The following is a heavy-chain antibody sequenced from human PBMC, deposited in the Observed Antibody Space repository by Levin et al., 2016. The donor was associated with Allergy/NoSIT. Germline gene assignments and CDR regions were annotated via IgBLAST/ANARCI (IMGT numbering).Heavy chain of an antibody. CDR3: ARVPKYSSSWANSFDP. Sequence: SETLSLTCAVYGGSFSGYYWSWIRQPPGKGLEWIGEINHSGSTNYNPSLKSRVTISVDTSKNQFSLKLSSVTAADTAVYYCARVPKYSSSWANSFDPWGQGTLVTVSS. D-gene: IGHD6-13*01. V-gene: IGHV4-34*01. J-gene: IGHJ5*02. CDR1: GGSFSGYY. CDR2: INHSGST.